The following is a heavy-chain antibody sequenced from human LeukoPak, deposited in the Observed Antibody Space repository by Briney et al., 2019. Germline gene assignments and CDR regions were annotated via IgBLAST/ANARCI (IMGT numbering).Heavy chain of an antibody. D-gene: IGHD4-23*01. CDR3: AKDHGGNSGGEFDY. V-gene: IGHV3-30*02. J-gene: IGHJ4*02. CDR1: GFTFSSYG. CDR2: IRYDGSNK. Sequence: PGGSLRLSCAASGFTFSSYGMHWVRQAPGKGLEWVAFIRYDGSNKYYADSVKGRFTISRDNSKNTLYLQMNSLRAEDTAVYYCAKDHGGNSGGEFDYWGQGTLVTVSS.